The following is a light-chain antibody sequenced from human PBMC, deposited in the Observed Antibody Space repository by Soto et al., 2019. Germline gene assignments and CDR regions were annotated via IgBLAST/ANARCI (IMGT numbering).Light chain of an antibody. V-gene: IGLV2-14*03. CDR2: DVS. CDR3: SSYTSSNSYV. Sequence: QSALTQPASVSGSPGQSITISCTGTSSDVGGYNYVSWYQHHPGKAPKLMIYDVSNRPSGVSNRFSGSKSGNTASLTISGLQAEEEADYYCSSYTSSNSYVFGTGTKVTVL. CDR1: SSDVGGYNY. J-gene: IGLJ1*01.